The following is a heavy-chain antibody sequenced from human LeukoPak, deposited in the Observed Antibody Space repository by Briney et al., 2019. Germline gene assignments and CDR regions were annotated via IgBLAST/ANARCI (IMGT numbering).Heavy chain of an antibody. CDR1: GYSFTSYW. D-gene: IGHD2-2*01. CDR2: IYPGDSDT. J-gene: IGHJ3*02. V-gene: IGHV5-51*01. CDR3: ARRATSGVVPLDI. Sequence: GESLKISCKGSGYSFTSYWIGWVRQLPGKGLEWMGIIYPGDSDTRYSPSFQGQVTISDDKAISTAYLQWGSLKASDTAMYYCARRATSGVVPLDIWGQGTMVTVSS.